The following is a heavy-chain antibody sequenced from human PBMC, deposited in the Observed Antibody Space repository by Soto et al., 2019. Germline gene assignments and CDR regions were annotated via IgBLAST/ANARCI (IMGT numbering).Heavy chain of an antibody. J-gene: IGHJ5*02. CDR2: IYWDDDK. D-gene: IGHD3-16*01. CDR1: GFSLSTSGVG. Sequence: QITLKESGPTLVKPTQTLTLTCTFSGFSLSTSGVGVGWIRQPPGKALEWLALIYWDDDKRYSPSLKSRLTIPKDTSKNQVVLTMTTMDPEDTATYYCAHRPNYDSVWGSSQIYNWFDPWGQGTLVTVSS. V-gene: IGHV2-5*02. CDR3: AHRPNYDSVWGSSQIYNWFDP.